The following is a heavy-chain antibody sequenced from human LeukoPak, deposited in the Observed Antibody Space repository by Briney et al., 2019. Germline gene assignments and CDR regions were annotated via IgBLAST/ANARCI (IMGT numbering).Heavy chain of an antibody. J-gene: IGHJ5*02. CDR1: GFTFSSYW. CDR2: IKQDGSEK. Sequence: PGGSLRLSRAASGFTFSSYWMSWVRQAPGKGLEWVANIKQDGSEKYYVDSVKGRFTISRDNAKNSLYLQMNSLRAEDTAVYYCARAMTYYYVSSGYPSLDWFDPWGQGTLVTVSS. D-gene: IGHD3-22*01. CDR3: ARAMTYYYVSSGYPSLDWFDP. V-gene: IGHV3-7*01.